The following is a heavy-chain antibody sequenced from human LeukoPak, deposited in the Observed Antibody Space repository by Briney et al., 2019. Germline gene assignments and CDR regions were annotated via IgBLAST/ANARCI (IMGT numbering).Heavy chain of an antibody. D-gene: IGHD6-13*01. CDR1: GFTFSSYA. J-gene: IGHJ4*02. V-gene: IGHV3-23*01. CDR2: ISGSGGST. Sequence: GGSLRLSCAASGFTFSSYAMSWVRQAPGKGLEWVSAISGSGGSTYYADSVKGRFTISRDNSKSTLYLQMNSLRAEDTAVYYCAKDKDSSSWSKFDYWGQGTLVTVSS. CDR3: AKDKDSSSWSKFDY.